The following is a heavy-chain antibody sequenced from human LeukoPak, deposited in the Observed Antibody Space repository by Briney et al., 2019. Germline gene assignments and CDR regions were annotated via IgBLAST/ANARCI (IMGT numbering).Heavy chain of an antibody. Sequence: SQTLSLTCTVSGGSVSSGGYYWSWIHQHPGKGLEWIVYVYHGGSTYYNPSLKSRVGMSVDTSKNQFSLKLSSVTVADTAVYYCARAQYSYGSGSYFDFWGQGALVTVSS. J-gene: IGHJ5*01. CDR2: VYHGGST. CDR1: GGSVSSGGYY. CDR3: ARAQYSYGSGSYFDF. V-gene: IGHV4-31*03. D-gene: IGHD3-10*01.